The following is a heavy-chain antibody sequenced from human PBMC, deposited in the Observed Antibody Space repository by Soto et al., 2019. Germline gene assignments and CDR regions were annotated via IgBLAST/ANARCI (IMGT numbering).Heavy chain of an antibody. CDR3: ARGDIVLVPASEGNWFDP. V-gene: IGHV1-46*01. D-gene: IGHD2-2*01. CDR1: GYSFTTYH. CDR2: INPDGGAT. Sequence: QVQLVQSGAEVKLPGTSVKVSCKASGYSFTTYHIHWVRQAPGRGLEWRGFINPDGGATNYAQRFQGRLRLTRDTPTSTVSMELSSLRHDDTAVYYCARGDIVLVPASEGNWFDPWGQGTLVTVS. J-gene: IGHJ5*02.